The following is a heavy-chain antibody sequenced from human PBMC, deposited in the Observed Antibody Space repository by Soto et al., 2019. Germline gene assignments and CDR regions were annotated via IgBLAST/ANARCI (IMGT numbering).Heavy chain of an antibody. CDR3: ARAYCGGDCRDAFDI. D-gene: IGHD2-21*02. CDR2: IKQDGSEK. J-gene: IGHJ3*02. V-gene: IGHV3-7*03. CDR1: GFTFSSYW. Sequence: GGSLRLSCAASGFTFSSYWMSWVRQAPGKGLEWVANIKQDGSEKYYVDSVKGRFTISRDNAKNSLYLQMNSLRAEDTAVYYCARAYCGGDCRDAFDIWGQGTMVTVSS.